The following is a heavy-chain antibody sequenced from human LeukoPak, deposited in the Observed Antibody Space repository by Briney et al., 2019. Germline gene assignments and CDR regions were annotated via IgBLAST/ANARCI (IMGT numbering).Heavy chain of an antibody. V-gene: IGHV4-61*02. CDR1: GGSIGSGSYY. J-gene: IGHJ4*02. CDR2: IRTSGRT. CDR3: ARDQGDGYNPRPFDY. D-gene: IGHD5-24*01. Sequence: SETLSLTCTDSGGSIGSGSYYWSWIRQPAGKGLEWIGRIRTSGRTNYNPSLKSRVTISVDTSKNQFSLQLSSVTAADTAVYYCARDQGDGYNPRPFDYWGRGALVTVSS.